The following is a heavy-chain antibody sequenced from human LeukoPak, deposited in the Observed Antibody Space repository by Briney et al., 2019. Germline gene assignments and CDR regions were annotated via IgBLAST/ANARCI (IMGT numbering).Heavy chain of an antibody. J-gene: IGHJ4*02. D-gene: IGHD6-19*01. Sequence: GGSLRLSCAASGFPFSSYGIHWVRQAPGKGLEWVAVISHEGSYQNYADSVKGRFTISRDNSKNMAFLQMNSLSAEDTAVYYCARTREQWQVLDYWGQGTLVTASS. CDR1: GFPFSSYG. CDR3: ARTREQWQVLDY. CDR2: ISHEGSYQ. V-gene: IGHV3-30*03.